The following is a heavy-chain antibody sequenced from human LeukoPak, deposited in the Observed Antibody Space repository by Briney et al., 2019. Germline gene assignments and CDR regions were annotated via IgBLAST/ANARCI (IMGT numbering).Heavy chain of an antibody. CDR3: AKDVSRVYDFGSGYYGFDY. V-gene: IGHV3-30*02. J-gene: IGHJ4*02. D-gene: IGHD3-3*01. Sequence: GGSLILSCAASGFTFSSYGMHRLRQAPGKGLEWVAFIRYDGSNKYYADSAKGRFTISRDNSTNTLYLQMNSLSAEDTAVYYCAKDVSRVYDFGSGYYGFDYWGQGTLVTVSS. CDR2: IRYDGSNK. CDR1: GFTFSSYG.